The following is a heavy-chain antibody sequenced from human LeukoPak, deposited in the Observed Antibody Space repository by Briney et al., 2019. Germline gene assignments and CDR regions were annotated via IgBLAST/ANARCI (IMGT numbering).Heavy chain of an antibody. CDR1: GLPFSSYS. Sequence: GGSLRLSCAASGLPFSSYSMTWVRQAPGKGLEWVASISGSGDSTNYGDSVKGRFTISRDNFKRTVHLEMSNLRADDTAMYYCVRRAAVRGMDFWGLGTTVIVSS. CDR2: ISGSGDST. J-gene: IGHJ6*02. V-gene: IGHV3-23*01. CDR3: VRRAAVRGMDF. D-gene: IGHD1-14*01.